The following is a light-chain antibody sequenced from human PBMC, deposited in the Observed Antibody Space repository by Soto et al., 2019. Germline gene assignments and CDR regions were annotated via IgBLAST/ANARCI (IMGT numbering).Light chain of an antibody. J-gene: IGKJ4*01. CDR3: QLGLT. Sequence: DIQMTQSPSTLSASVGDRVTITCRASQSISSWLAWYQQKPGKAPKLLIYKASSFESGVPSRFSGSGSGTEFTLTISSLQPDDFATYYCQLGLTFGGGTKVEIK. CDR2: KAS. CDR1: QSISSW. V-gene: IGKV1-5*03.